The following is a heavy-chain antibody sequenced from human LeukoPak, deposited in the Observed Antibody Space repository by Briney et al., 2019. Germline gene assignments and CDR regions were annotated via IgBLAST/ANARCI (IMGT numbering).Heavy chain of an antibody. V-gene: IGHV3-23*01. CDR2: ISGSGGST. Sequence: GGSLRLSCAASGFTFSSYAMSWVRQAPGRGLEWVSAISGSGGSTYYADSVKGRFTISRDNSKNTLYLQMNSLRAEDTAVYYCARVGRAEYYFDYWGQGTLVTVSS. D-gene: IGHD3-10*01. CDR1: GFTFSSYA. J-gene: IGHJ4*02. CDR3: ARVGRAEYYFDY.